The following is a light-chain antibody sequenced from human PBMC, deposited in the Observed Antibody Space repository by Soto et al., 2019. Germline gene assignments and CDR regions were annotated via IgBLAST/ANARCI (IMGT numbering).Light chain of an antibody. J-gene: IGKJ1*01. V-gene: IGKV3-20*01. CDR3: QQSFITPWT. Sequence: EIVLTQSPGTLSLSPGEGGTLSCRASQSISSSYLAWYQQKPGQSPRLLFYAASSRATGVPDRFSGSGSGTDFTLTISRLEPEDFATYYCQQSFITPWTFGQGTKLEIK. CDR2: AAS. CDR1: QSISSSY.